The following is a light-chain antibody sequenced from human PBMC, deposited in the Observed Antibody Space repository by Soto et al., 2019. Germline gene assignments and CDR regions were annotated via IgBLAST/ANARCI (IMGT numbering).Light chain of an antibody. CDR1: QSVSDN. CDR3: QQYKNWPPFT. Sequence: EIVLTQAPATLSVSPGERATLACRASQSVSDNLAWYQQKPGQPPRLLVYAASARATDIPVRFSGSGSGTEFTLTINSLQSEDFAVYYCQQYKNWPPFTFGPGTKVDI. J-gene: IGKJ3*01. V-gene: IGKV3-15*01. CDR2: AAS.